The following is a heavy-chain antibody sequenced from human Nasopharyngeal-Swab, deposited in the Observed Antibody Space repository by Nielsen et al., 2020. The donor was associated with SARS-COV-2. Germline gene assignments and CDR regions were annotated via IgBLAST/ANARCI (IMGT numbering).Heavy chain of an antibody. D-gene: IGHD5-18*01. CDR2: ISYDGSNK. V-gene: IGHV3-30-3*01. J-gene: IGHJ4*02. CDR1: GFTFSSYA. CDR3: ARSYTAMALFDY. Sequence: GESLKISCAASGFTFSSYAMHWVRQAPGKGLEWVAVISYDGSNKYYADSVKGRFTISRDNSKNTLYLQMNSLRSEDTAVYYCARSYTAMALFDYWGQGTLVTVSS.